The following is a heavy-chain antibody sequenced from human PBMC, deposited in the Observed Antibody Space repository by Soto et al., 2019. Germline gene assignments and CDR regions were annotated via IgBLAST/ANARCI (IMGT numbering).Heavy chain of an antibody. J-gene: IGHJ3*02. CDR2: IYPGDSDT. D-gene: IGHD3-16*02. Sequence: GESLKISCKGSGYSFTSYWIGWVRQMPGKGLEWMGIIYPGDSDTRYSPSFQGQVTISADKSISTAYLQWSSLKASDTAMYYCARHKTAYDYVWGSYRSDAFDIWGQGTMVTVSS. V-gene: IGHV5-51*01. CDR1: GYSFTSYW. CDR3: ARHKTAYDYVWGSYRSDAFDI.